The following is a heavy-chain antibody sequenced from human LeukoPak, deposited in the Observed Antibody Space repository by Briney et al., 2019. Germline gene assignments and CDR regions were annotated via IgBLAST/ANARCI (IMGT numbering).Heavy chain of an antibody. J-gene: IGHJ4*02. D-gene: IGHD3-16*01. CDR1: GFAFSSYG. CDR2: IRYDGRDK. V-gene: IGHV3-30*02. Sequence: GGSLRLSCAASGFAFSSYGMHWVRQAPGKGLEWVTFIRYDGRDKYYADSVKGRFTISRDNSKNTLYLQMNSLRAEDTATYYCARDSSSYAQKGVYFDYWGQGTLVTVSS. CDR3: ARDSSSYAQKGVYFDY.